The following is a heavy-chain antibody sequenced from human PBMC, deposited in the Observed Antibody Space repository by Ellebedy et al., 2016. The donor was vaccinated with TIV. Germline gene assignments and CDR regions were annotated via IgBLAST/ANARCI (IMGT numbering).Heavy chain of an antibody. CDR2: INAGNGNT. CDR3: ARDQGYYGSGSHWYFDL. V-gene: IGHV1-3*01. D-gene: IGHD3-10*01. Sequence: AASVKVSCKASGYTFTSYAMHWVRQAPGQRLEWMGWINAGNGNTKYSQKFQDRVTITADNFTSTAYMELSSLRSEDTAVYYCARDQGYYGSGSHWYFDLWGRGTLVTVSS. J-gene: IGHJ2*01. CDR1: GYTFTSYA.